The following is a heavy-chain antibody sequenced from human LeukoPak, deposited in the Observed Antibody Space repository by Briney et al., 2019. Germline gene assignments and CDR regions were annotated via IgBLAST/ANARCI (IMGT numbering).Heavy chain of an antibody. D-gene: IGHD5-18*01. CDR3: ARDQTAMVTLGYFDY. CDR2: IYTSGIT. J-gene: IGHJ4*02. V-gene: IGHV4-4*07. CDR1: GGSISTYY. Sequence: SETLSLTCTVSGGSISTYYWNWIRQPAGKGLEWIGRIYTSGITNYNPSLKSRVIMSVDTSKNQLSLKLSSVTAADTAVYYCARDQTAMVTLGYFDYWGQGTLVTVSS.